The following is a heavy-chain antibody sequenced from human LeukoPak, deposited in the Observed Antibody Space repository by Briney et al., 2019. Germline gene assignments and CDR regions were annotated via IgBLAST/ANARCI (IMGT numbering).Heavy chain of an antibody. CDR2: IYYSGST. J-gene: IGHJ3*02. Sequence: SETLYLTCTVSGGSISSYYRSWIRQPPGKGLEWIGYIYYSGSTNYNPSLKSRVTISVDTSKNQFSLKLSSVTAADTAVYYCARGSDYYDSSGFPRIAFDIWGQGTMVTVSS. CDR3: ARGSDYYDSSGFPRIAFDI. CDR1: GGSISSYY. D-gene: IGHD3-22*01. V-gene: IGHV4-59*01.